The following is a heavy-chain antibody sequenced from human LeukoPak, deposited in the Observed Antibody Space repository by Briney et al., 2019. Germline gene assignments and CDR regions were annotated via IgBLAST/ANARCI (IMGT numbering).Heavy chain of an antibody. D-gene: IGHD3-22*01. V-gene: IGHV3-23*01. CDR2: LTGNGGAT. Sequence: GGSLRLSCAASGFTFSGYAMAWVRQAPGKGLEWVSGLTGNGGATYYAEFVKGRFTISRDNSENTLYLQMDSLRAEDTAVYYCAKRDYFDANNFAPLFDNWGQGTLVTVSS. CDR3: AKRDYFDANNFAPLFDN. CDR1: GFTFSGYA. J-gene: IGHJ4*02.